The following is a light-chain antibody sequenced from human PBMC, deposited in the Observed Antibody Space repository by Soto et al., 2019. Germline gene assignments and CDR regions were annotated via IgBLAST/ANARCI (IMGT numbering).Light chain of an antibody. J-gene: IGKJ4*01. CDR2: DAS. Sequence: DIQMTQSPSTLSASVGDRVTFTCRASQSISSWLAWYQQKSGKAPKLLIYDASTLESGVPSRFSASGSGTEFTLTISSLQPDDFATYYCQQDNSYSPLTFGGGTKVDNK. CDR1: QSISSW. V-gene: IGKV1-5*01. CDR3: QQDNSYSPLT.